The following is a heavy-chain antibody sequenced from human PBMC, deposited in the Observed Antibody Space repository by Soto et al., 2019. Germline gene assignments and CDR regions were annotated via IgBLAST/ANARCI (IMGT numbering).Heavy chain of an antibody. V-gene: IGHV4-39*01. CDR3: ARHVTVTTWVNWFDP. Sequence: QLQLQESGPGLVKPSETLSLTCTVSGGSISSSSYYWGWIRQPPGKGLEWIGSIYYSGSTYYNPSLKSRVTISVDTSKNQFSLKLSSVTAADTAVYYCARHVTVTTWVNWFDPWGQGTLVTVSS. D-gene: IGHD4-4*01. CDR1: GGSISSSSYY. J-gene: IGHJ5*02. CDR2: IYYSGST.